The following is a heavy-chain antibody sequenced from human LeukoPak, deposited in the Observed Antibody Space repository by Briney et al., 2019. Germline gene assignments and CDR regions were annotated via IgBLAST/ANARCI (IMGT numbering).Heavy chain of an antibody. V-gene: IGHV3-23*01. CDR2: ISGSGGST. CDR1: GFTFSSYA. Sequence: GGSLRLSCAASGFTFSSYAMSWVRQAPGKGLEWVSAISGSGGSTYYADSVKGRFTISRDNSKNTLYLQMNSLRAEDTAVYYCARLQRQPHAYFDYWGQGTLVTVSS. D-gene: IGHD2-15*01. J-gene: IGHJ4*02. CDR3: ARLQRQPHAYFDY.